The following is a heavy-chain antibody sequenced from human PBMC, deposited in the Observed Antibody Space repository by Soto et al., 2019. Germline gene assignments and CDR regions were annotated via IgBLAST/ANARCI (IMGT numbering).Heavy chain of an antibody. CDR1: GGSISPYC. CDR3: ARDLRFQGHDYADYLGYGMDV. CDR2: IYYRGST. J-gene: IGHJ6*02. D-gene: IGHD4-17*01. Sequence: SETLSLTCTVSGGSISPYCWSWIRQPPGKGLEWIGYIYYRGSTNYNPSLKSRVTILADTSKNQFSLNLNSATTADTAVYYCARDLRFQGHDYADYLGYGMDVWGQGTTVTVSS. V-gene: IGHV4-59*01.